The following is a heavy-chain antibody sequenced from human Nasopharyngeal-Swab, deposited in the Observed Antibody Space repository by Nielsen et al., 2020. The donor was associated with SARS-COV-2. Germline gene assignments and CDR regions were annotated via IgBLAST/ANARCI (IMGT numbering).Heavy chain of an antibody. CDR1: GFSLSSSGLG. CDR2: IYWDDDK. Sequence: SSPTLFKPPQTLTLTCMLSGFSLSSSGLGVGWIRQPPGKALEWLALIYWDDDKKYNPSLKSRLTISKDASKNQVFLTMSNMEPVDTATYYCAHGYYDIRTGYYGSQPDYYFDYWGQGTLVTVSS. V-gene: IGHV2-5*02. CDR3: AHGYYDIRTGYYGSQPDYYFDY. D-gene: IGHD3-9*01. J-gene: IGHJ4*02.